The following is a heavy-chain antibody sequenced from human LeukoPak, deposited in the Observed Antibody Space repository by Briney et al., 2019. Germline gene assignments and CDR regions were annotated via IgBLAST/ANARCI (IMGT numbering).Heavy chain of an antibody. J-gene: IGHJ6*02. V-gene: IGHV1-46*01. CDR3: AACGGDCYSYYYYGMDV. CDR1: GYTFTSYY. D-gene: IGHD2-21*02. Sequence: ASVKVSCKASGYTFTSYYVHWVRQAPGQGLEWMGIINPSGGSTSYAQKFQGKVTMTRNTSTSTVYMELSSLRSEDTAVYYCAACGGDCYSYYYYGMDVWGQGTTVTVSS. CDR2: INPSGGST.